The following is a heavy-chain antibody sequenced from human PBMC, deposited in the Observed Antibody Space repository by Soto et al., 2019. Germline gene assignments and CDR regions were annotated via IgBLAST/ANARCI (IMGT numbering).Heavy chain of an antibody. J-gene: IGHJ4*02. V-gene: IGHV3-30-3*01. CDR1: GFTFSTYA. D-gene: IGHD4-17*01. CDR3: TRDMDYGDRAFGDY. CDR2: ISYDGSKK. Sequence: QVQLVESGGGVVQPGRSLRLSCAASGFTFSTYAMYWVRQAPGKGLEWVAVISYDGSKKYYADSVKGRFTISRDNSKNTLDLQMNSLRTDDTAVYYCTRDMDYGDRAFGDYWGQGTLVTVSS.